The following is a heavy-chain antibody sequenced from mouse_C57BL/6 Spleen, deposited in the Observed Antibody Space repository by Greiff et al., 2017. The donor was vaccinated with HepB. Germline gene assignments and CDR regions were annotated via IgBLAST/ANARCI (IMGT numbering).Heavy chain of an antibody. Sequence: EVKLMESGGGLVKPGGSLKLSCAASGFTFSDYGMHWVRQAPEQGLEWVAYISSGSSTIYYADTVKGRFTISRDNAKNTLVLQMTSLRSEDTAMYYCARPDYDAMDYWGQGTSVTVSS. J-gene: IGHJ4*01. CDR3: ARPDYDAMDY. CDR1: GFTFSDYG. CDR2: ISSGSSTI. V-gene: IGHV5-17*01.